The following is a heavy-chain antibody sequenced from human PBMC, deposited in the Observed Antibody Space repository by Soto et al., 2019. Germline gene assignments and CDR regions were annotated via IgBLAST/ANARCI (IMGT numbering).Heavy chain of an antibody. V-gene: IGHV1-24*01. D-gene: IGHD2-15*01. CDR1: GYTLTELS. J-gene: IGHJ6*03. CDR3: ATVVANQLGYYYYYMDV. Sequence: ASVKVSCKVSGYTLTELSMHWVRQAPGKGLEWKGGFDPEDGETIYAQKFQGRVTMTDDTSTDTAYMELSSLRSEDTAVYYCATVVANQLGYYYYYMDVWGKGTTVTVSS. CDR2: FDPEDGET.